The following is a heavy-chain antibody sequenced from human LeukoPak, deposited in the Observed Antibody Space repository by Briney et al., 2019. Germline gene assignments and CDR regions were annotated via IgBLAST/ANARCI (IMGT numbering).Heavy chain of an antibody. CDR2: IIGRGDNT. J-gene: IGHJ4*02. CDR3: AKAYMVDQ. V-gene: IGHV3-23*01. Sequence: GGSLRLSCAASGFTFSSYAMSWVRQAPGKGLEWVSGIIGRGDNTYYADSVKGRFTISRDTSKNTQYLQMNSLRAEDTAVYYCAKAYMVDQWGQGTLVTVSS. CDR1: GFTFSSYA. D-gene: IGHD4/OR15-4a*01.